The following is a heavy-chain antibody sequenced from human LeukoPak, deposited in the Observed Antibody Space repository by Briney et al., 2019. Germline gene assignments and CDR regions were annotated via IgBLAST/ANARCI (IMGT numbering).Heavy chain of an antibody. D-gene: IGHD2/OR15-2a*01. CDR1: GFTFGDYA. CDR2: IRSKAYGGTT. J-gene: IGHJ6*02. V-gene: IGHV3-49*04. CDR3: TRPLKYYYYYGMDV. Sequence: GGSLRLSCTASGFTFGDYAMSWVRQAPGKGLEWVGFIRSKAYGGTTEYAASVKGRFTISRDDSKSIAYLQKNSLKTEDTAVYYCTRPLKYYYYYGMDVWGQGTTVTVSS.